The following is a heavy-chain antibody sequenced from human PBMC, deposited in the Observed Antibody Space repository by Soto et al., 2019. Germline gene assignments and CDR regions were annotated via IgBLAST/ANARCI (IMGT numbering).Heavy chain of an antibody. D-gene: IGHD5-18*01. CDR3: ARDGIQLWSSVYYYYGMDV. J-gene: IGHJ6*02. Sequence: SQTLSLTCAISGDSVSSNSAAWNWIRQSPSRGLEWLGRTYYRSKWYNDYAVSAKSRITINPDTSKNQFSLQLNSVTPEDTAVYYCARDGIQLWSSVYYYYGMDVWGQGTTVTVSS. CDR2: TYYRSKWYN. V-gene: IGHV6-1*01. CDR1: GDSVSSNSAA.